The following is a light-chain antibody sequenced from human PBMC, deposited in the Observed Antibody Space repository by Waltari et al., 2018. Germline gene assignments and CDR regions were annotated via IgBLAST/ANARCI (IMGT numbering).Light chain of an antibody. CDR3: QQRSNWPPLT. CDR1: QNVGIF. V-gene: IGKV3-11*01. Sequence: EIVLTQTPDTLSLSPGQRATISCRASQNVGIFLAWYQQKPGQAPRLLIYETSKRATGIPARFSGSGSGTHFALTISSLEPEDFAVYYCQQRSNWPPLTFGGGTRVEIK. CDR2: ETS. J-gene: IGKJ4*01.